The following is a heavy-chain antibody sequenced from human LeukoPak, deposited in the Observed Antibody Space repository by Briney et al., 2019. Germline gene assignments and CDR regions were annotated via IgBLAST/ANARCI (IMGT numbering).Heavy chain of an antibody. CDR1: GFTFGSYT. Sequence: PGGSLRLSCATSGFTFGSYTMTWVRQAPGKGLEYVSGIGTSAGSTTYADSVKGRFSISRHNSKNTLYLQMNSLRVEDTAVYYCAKDPNWDRGYWGQGTLVTVSS. CDR3: AKDPNWDRGY. V-gene: IGHV3-23*01. CDR2: IGTSAGST. D-gene: IGHD7-27*01. J-gene: IGHJ4*02.